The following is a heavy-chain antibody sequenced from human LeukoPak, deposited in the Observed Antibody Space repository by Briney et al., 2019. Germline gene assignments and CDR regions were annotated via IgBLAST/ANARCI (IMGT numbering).Heavy chain of an antibody. V-gene: IGHV1-69*13. J-gene: IGHJ4*02. D-gene: IGHD3-22*01. CDR3: ARILDSSGYYHFDY. Sequence: SVKVSCKASGGTFSSFAISWVRQAPGQGLEWMGGIIPLFGTANYAQKFQGRVTITADESTSTAYMELSSLRSEDTAVYYCARILDSSGYYHFDYWGQGTLVTVSS. CDR2: IIPLFGTA. CDR1: GGTFSSFA.